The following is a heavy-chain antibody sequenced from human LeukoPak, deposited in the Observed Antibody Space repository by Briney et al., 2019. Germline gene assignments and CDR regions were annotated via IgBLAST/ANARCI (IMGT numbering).Heavy chain of an antibody. V-gene: IGHV4-59*01. J-gene: IGHJ6*03. CDR1: GGSINSYY. D-gene: IGHD6-13*01. CDR2: IYYSGST. Sequence: SETLSLTCTVSGGSINSYYWSWIRQPPGKGLEWIGYIYYSGSTKYNPSLKSRVTISVDTSKNHFSLELSSVTAADTAVYFCARGRVSSSSWYSTYYYYFYMDVWGKGTTVTVSS. CDR3: ARGRVSSSSWYSTYYYYFYMDV.